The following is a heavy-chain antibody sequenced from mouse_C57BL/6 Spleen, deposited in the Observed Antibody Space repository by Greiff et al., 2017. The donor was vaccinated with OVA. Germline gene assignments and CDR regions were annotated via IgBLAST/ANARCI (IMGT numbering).Heavy chain of an antibody. CDR2: LDPSDSYT. Sequence: QVQLQQPGAELVMPGASVKLSCKASGYTFTSYWMHWVKQRPGQGLEWIGELDPSDSYTNYNQKFKGKSTLTVDKSSSTAYMQLSSLTSEDSAVYYCARRDGYWYFDDWGKGTTVTVSS. CDR1: GYTFTSYW. V-gene: IGHV1-69*01. J-gene: IGHJ1*03. CDR3: ARRDGYWYFDD. D-gene: IGHD2-3*01.